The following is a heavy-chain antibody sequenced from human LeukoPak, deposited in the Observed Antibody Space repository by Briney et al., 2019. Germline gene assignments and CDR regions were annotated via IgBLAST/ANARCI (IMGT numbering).Heavy chain of an antibody. CDR1: GFIFSNYG. V-gene: IGHV3-30*02. CDR2: IRYDGSNK. CDR3: AKDLMFAGTPTANWFDP. J-gene: IGHJ5*02. Sequence: QTGGSLRLSCVASGFIFSNYGMHWVRQAPGKGLEWVASIRYDGSNKYYADSVKGRFTFSRDNSRNTLYVQMNSLRTGDTAVSYCAKDLMFAGTPTANWFDPWGQGTLVTVSS. D-gene: IGHD3-16*01.